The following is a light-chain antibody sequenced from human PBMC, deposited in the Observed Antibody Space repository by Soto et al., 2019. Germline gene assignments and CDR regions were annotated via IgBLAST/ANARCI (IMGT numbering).Light chain of an antibody. CDR2: IND. J-gene: IGLJ2*01. V-gene: IGLV1-44*01. CDR3: AAWDDSLTGVV. Sequence: QSVLTQPPSASGTPGQRVTISCSGSSSNIGSYTVNWYQQLPGAAPKLLISINDQRPSGVPDRFSGSKSGTSASLAISGLQCEDEGGYYCAAWDDSLTGVVFGGGTKLTVL. CDR1: SSNIGSYT.